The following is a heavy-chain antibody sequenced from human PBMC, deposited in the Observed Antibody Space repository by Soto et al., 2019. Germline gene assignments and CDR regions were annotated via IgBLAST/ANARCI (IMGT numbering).Heavy chain of an antibody. J-gene: IGHJ6*02. D-gene: IGHD2-21*02. CDR3: AGSYGGGDCYSVYYYYGMDV. Sequence: QVQLVQSGAEVKKPGASVKVSCKASGYTFTSYGISWVRQAPGQGLEWRGWISAYNGNTNYAQKLQGRGTMTTDTSTSTAYMELGSLRSDDTAVYYCAGSYGGGDCYSVYYYYGMDVWGQGTTVTVSS. CDR1: GYTFTSYG. V-gene: IGHV1-18*01. CDR2: ISAYNGNT.